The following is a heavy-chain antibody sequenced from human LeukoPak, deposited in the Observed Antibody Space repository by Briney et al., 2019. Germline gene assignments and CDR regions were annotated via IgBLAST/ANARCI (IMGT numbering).Heavy chain of an antibody. D-gene: IGHD2-15*01. CDR1: RYNFPIYW. CDR3: ARLDISTWPDDYMDV. J-gene: IGHJ6*03. CDR2: IYPDDSDT. Sequence: GESLKISCKASRYNFPIYWIAWVRQMPGKGLEWMGIIYPDDSDTRYSPSVQGHVTISADKSISTAYLQWSSLKASDTAIYYCARLDISTWPDDYMDVWGKGTTVIVSS. V-gene: IGHV5-51*01.